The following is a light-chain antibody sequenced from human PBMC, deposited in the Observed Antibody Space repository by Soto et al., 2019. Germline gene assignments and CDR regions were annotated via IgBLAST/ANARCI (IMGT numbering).Light chain of an antibody. J-gene: IGKJ1*01. CDR3: LQDYNYPWT. Sequence: DIQMTQSPSTVSAYVGDSVTITCRASQSITTWLAWYQQRPGKAPKLLIYDVSSLQSGVPSRFSGSGSGTEFTLTISSLQPDDFATYYCLQDYNYPWTFGQGTKVDIK. CDR1: QSITTW. V-gene: IGKV1-5*01. CDR2: DVS.